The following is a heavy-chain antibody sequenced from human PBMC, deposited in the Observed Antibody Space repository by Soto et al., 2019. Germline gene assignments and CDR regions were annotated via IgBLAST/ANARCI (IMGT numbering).Heavy chain of an antibody. Sequence: QVQLVESGGGVVQPGRSLRLSCAASGFTFSSYAMHWVRQAPGKGLEWVAVISYDGSNKYYADSVKGRFTISRDNSKNTLYLQMNSLRAEDTAVYYCARLGTTEGRDYWGHGTLVTVSS. D-gene: IGHD4-17*01. CDR3: ARLGTTEGRDY. CDR2: ISYDGSNK. V-gene: IGHV3-30-3*01. J-gene: IGHJ4*01. CDR1: GFTFSSYA.